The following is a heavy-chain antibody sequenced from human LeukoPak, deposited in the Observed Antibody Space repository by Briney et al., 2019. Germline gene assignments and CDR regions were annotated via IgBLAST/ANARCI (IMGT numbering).Heavy chain of an antibody. J-gene: IGHJ5*02. V-gene: IGHV1-18*01. CDR3: VRHYNGSTFDT. CDR1: GYTFTSYG. CDR2: ISAYNGNT. D-gene: IGHD3-10*01. Sequence: ASVKFSCKASGYTFTSYGISWVRQAPGQGLEWMGWISAYNGNTNYAQKLQGRVTMTTDTSTSTAYMELSGLRSEDTAVYYCVRHYNGSTFDTWGQGTLVIVSS.